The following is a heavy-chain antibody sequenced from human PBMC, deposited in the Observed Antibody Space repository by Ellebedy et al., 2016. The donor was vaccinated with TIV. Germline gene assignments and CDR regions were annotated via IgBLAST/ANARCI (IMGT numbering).Heavy chain of an antibody. CDR3: ARDSKNVPAASFDY. J-gene: IGHJ4*02. CDR2: IIPIFGTA. D-gene: IGHD2-2*01. CDR1: GGTFSSYA. Sequence: SVKVSCXASGGTFSSYAISWVRQAPGQGLEWMGGIIPIFGTANYAQKLQGRVTMTTDTSTSTAYMELRSLRSDDTAVYYCARDSKNVPAASFDYWGQGTLVTVSS. V-gene: IGHV1-69*05.